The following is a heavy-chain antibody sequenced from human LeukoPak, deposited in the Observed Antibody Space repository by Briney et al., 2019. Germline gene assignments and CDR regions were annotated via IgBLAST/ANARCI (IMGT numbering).Heavy chain of an antibody. V-gene: IGHV1-2*02. Sequence: ASVKVSCKASGYTFTGYYMHWVRQAPGQGLEWVGWINPNSGGTNYAQKFQGRVTMTRDTSISTAYMELSRLRSDDTAVYYCARVYFDWSEYFQHWGQGTLVTVSS. D-gene: IGHD3-9*01. J-gene: IGHJ1*01. CDR2: INPNSGGT. CDR3: ARVYFDWSEYFQH. CDR1: GYTFTGYY.